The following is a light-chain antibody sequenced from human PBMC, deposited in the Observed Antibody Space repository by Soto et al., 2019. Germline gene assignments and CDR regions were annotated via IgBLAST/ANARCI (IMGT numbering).Light chain of an antibody. CDR2: DVS. Sequence: QSVLTQPASVSGSPGQSITISCTGTSSDVGGYNFVSWYQYHPGKAPKLLIYDVSNRPSGASTRFSGSKSGNTASLTISGLQAEDEADYYRSSYTSSSTQVFGTGTKVTVL. CDR1: SSDVGGYNF. J-gene: IGLJ1*01. V-gene: IGLV2-14*03. CDR3: SSYTSSSTQV.